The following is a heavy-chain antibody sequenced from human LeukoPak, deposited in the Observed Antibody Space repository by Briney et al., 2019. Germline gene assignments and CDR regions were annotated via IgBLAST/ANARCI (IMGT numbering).Heavy chain of an antibody. D-gene: IGHD2-21*01. J-gene: IGHJ5*02. Sequence: SETLSLTCTVSGGSINHYYWSWIRQSPGKGPEWIGYIDHSGNTNYNPSLKSRVTISVDTSKNQFFLKLRPVTAADTAVYYCARGSGLMVVNGSPNWFDPWGQGTLVTVSS. V-gene: IGHV4-59*01. CDR3: ARGSGLMVVNGSPNWFDP. CDR1: GGSINHYY. CDR2: IDHSGNT.